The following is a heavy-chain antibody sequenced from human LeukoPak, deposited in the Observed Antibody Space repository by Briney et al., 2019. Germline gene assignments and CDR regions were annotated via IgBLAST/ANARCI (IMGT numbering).Heavy chain of an antibody. V-gene: IGHV4-59*01. CDR1: GGSISSYY. D-gene: IGHD3-22*01. Sequence: SETLSLTCTVSGGSISSYYWSWIRQPPGKGLEWIGYIYYSGSTNYNPSLKSRVTISVDTSKNQFSLKLSSVTAADTAVYFCARDDSSGLGAFDIWGQGTMVTVSS. J-gene: IGHJ3*02. CDR2: IYYSGST. CDR3: ARDDSSGLGAFDI.